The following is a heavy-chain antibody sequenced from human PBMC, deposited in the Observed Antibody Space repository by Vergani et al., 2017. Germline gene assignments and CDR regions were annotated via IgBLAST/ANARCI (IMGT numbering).Heavy chain of an antibody. D-gene: IGHD2-2*01. CDR1: GGSISSGGYY. V-gene: IGHV4-31*03. J-gene: IGHJ6*02. Sequence: QVQLQESGPGLVKPSQTLSLTCTVSGGSISSGGYYWSWIRQHPGKGLEWIGYIYYSGSTNYNPSLKSRVTISVDTSKNQFSLKLSSVTAADTAVYYCARAAGYCSSTSCRGYYYYGMDVWGQGTTVTVSS. CDR2: IYYSGST. CDR3: ARAAGYCSSTSCRGYYYYGMDV.